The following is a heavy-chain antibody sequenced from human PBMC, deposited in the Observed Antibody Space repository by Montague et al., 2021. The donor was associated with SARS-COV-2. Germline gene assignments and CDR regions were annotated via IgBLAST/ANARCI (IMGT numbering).Heavy chain of an antibody. CDR3: ARDLDYGGNSSFDY. D-gene: IGHD4-23*01. Sequence: SLRLSCAAYGFTFSSYEMNWIRQAPGKGLEWVSYISSRGSAVFSYAESVKGRFTISRDNARNSLFLQMNSLTVDDTGVYYCARDLDYGGNSSFDYWGQGTLVTVSS. J-gene: IGHJ4*02. V-gene: IGHV3-48*03. CDR1: GFTFSSYE. CDR2: ISSRGSAV.